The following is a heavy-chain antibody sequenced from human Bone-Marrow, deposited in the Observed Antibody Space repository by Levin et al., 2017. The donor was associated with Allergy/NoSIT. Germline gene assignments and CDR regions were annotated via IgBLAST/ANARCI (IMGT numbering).Heavy chain of an antibody. CDR2: ISYTGTT. D-gene: IGHD6-13*01. V-gene: IGHV4-61*08. CDR3: ARSALYGSSWLTFDP. Sequence: PSETLSLTCSVSYGSISPSPISGYFWSWIRQPPGEGLEWIGYISYTGTTNYNPSLKSRITISVDVSKNQFSLKLRSVTAADTAVYFCARSALYGSSWLTFDPWGQGTLVTVSS. CDR1: YGSISPSPISGYF. J-gene: IGHJ5*02.